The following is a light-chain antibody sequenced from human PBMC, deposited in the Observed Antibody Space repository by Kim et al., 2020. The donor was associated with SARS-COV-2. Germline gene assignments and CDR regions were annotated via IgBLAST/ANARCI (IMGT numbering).Light chain of an antibody. CDR2: WAS. CDR1: QTVLSTSNNENY. J-gene: IGKJ4*01. CDR3: QQYYSTPLT. V-gene: IGKV4-1*01. Sequence: ATINCKSSQTVLSTSNNENYVAWYQKKPEQPPKLLIYWASTREAGVPARFSGSGSGTDFTLTISSLQAEDVAVYYCQQYYSTPLTFGGGTKVDIK.